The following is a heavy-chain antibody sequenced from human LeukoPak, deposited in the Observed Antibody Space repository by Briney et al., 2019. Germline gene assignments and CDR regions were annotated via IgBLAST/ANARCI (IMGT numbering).Heavy chain of an antibody. CDR1: GYTFTSYA. D-gene: IGHD5-12*01. J-gene: IGHJ5*02. V-gene: IGHV1-3*01. Sequence: ASVKVSCKASGYTFTSYAMHWVRQAPGQRLGWMGWINAGNGNTKYSQKFQGRVTITRDTSASTAYMELSSLRSEDTAVYYCARPHNSGWEFDPWGQGTLVTVSS. CDR3: ARPHNSGWEFDP. CDR2: INAGNGNT.